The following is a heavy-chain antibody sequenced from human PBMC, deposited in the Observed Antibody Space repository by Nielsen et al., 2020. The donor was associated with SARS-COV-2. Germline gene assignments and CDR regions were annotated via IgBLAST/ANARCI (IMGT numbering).Heavy chain of an antibody. Sequence: ASVKVSCKVSGYTLTELSMHWVRQAPGKGLEWMGGFDPEDGETIYAQKLQGRVTMTTDTSTSTAYMELRSLRSDDTAVYYCARGVAVAGTSGDFDYWGQGTLVTVSS. CDR3: ARGVAVAGTSGDFDY. CDR1: GYTLTELS. V-gene: IGHV1-24*01. J-gene: IGHJ4*02. D-gene: IGHD6-19*01. CDR2: FDPEDGET.